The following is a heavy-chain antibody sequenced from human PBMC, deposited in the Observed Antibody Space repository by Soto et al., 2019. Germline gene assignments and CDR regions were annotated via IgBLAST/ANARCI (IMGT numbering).Heavy chain of an antibody. V-gene: IGHV1-18*01. CDR1: GYTFTSYA. CDR3: AGPPELTRIYYYYGMDV. Sequence: ASVKVSCKASGYTFTSYAISWVRQAPGQGLEWMGWISAYNGNTNYAQKFQGRVTITADESTSTAYMELSSLRSEDTAVYYCAGPPELTRIYYYYGMDVWGQGTTVTVSS. J-gene: IGHJ6*02. D-gene: IGHD1-7*01. CDR2: ISAYNGNT.